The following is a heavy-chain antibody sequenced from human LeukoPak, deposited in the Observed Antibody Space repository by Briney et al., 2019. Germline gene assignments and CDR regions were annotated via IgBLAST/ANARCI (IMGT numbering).Heavy chain of an antibody. CDR2: ISGSGGST. CDR1: GFTFPCYA. J-gene: IGHJ5*02. D-gene: IGHD3-10*01. CDR3: AKDSASRPKGDFDP. Sequence: RSGGSLRLSCAAPGFTFPCYAMSWVRQAPRKGLEWVSAISGSGGSTYYADSVKGRFTISRDNSKNTLYLQMNSLRAEDTAVYYCAKDSASRPKGDFDPLGQGTLVTVSS. V-gene: IGHV3-23*01.